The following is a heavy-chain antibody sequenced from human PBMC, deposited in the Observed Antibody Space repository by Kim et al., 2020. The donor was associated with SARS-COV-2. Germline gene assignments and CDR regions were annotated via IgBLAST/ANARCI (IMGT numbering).Heavy chain of an antibody. J-gene: IGHJ4*02. CDR3: ARPGSVSGWFYFDS. D-gene: IGHD6-19*01. Sequence: PSLKSRVTISVDTSNNHFSLKLTSVTAADTSKYYCARPGSVSGWFYFDSWGLGTLVTVSS. V-gene: IGHV4-39*01.